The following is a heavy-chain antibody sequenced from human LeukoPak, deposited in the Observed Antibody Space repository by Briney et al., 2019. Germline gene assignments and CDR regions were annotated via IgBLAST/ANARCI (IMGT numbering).Heavy chain of an antibody. D-gene: IGHD5-18*01. CDR2: ISYDGSNK. J-gene: IGHJ4*02. CDR1: GFTLSSYA. Sequence: PGRSLRLSRAASGFTLSSYAMHCVRPAPGKGVEWVAVISYDGSNKYYADSVEGRFTISRDNSKNTLYLQMNRLRAEDAAVYYCAREDSLAFDYWGQGTLVTVSS. V-gene: IGHV3-30-3*01. CDR3: AREDSLAFDY.